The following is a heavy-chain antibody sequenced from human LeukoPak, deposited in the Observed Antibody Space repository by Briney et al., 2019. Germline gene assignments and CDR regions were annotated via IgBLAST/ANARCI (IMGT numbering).Heavy chain of an antibody. CDR2: INPSGGST. V-gene: IGHV1-46*01. Sequence: ASVKVSCKASGYTFTIYYMRWVRQAPGQGLEWMGIINPSGGSTSYAQKFQGRVTMTRDMSTSTVYMELSSLRSEDTAVYYCARETSSIVGAQGYWGQGTLVTVSS. D-gene: IGHD1-26*01. CDR3: ARETSSIVGAQGY. J-gene: IGHJ4*02. CDR1: GYTFTIYY.